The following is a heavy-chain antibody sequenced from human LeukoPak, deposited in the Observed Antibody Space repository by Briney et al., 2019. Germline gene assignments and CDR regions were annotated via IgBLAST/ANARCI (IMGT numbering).Heavy chain of an antibody. CDR1: GFAFSSYG. D-gene: IGHD3-9*01. CDR2: ISGSGGST. J-gene: IGHJ4*02. CDR3: AKDLGLRYFDWLLYDVFDY. Sequence: GGSLRLSCAASGFAFSSYGMSWVRQAPGKGLEWVSAISGSGGSTYYADSVKGRFTISRDNSKNTLYLQMNSLRAEDTAVYYCAKDLGLRYFDWLLYDVFDYWGQGTLVTVSS. V-gene: IGHV3-23*01.